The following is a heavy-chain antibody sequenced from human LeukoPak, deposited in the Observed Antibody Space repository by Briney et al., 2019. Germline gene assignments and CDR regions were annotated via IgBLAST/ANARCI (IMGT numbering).Heavy chain of an antibody. CDR2: IKHDGSEK. J-gene: IGHJ4*02. Sequence: GGSLRLSCAASAFTFSTYWMSWVRQAPGKGLEWVPNIKHDGSEKYYVDSVKGRFTISRDNAKDSLYLQVNSLRAEDTAVYYCARARFSYVHYYFDYWGQGTLVTVSS. D-gene: IGHD5-18*01. V-gene: IGHV3-7*04. CDR1: AFTFSTYW. CDR3: ARARFSYVHYYFDY.